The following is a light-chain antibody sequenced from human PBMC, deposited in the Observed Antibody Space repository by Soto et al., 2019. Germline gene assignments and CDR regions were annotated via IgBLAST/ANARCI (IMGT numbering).Light chain of an antibody. Sequence: EIVMTQSPATLSVSPGERATXXXXXXQSVSSNLAWYQQKPGQAPRLLIYGASTRATGIPARFSGSGSGTEFTLTISSLQSEDFAVYYCQQYNNWPPWTFGQGTKVDIK. CDR2: GAS. J-gene: IGKJ1*01. CDR3: QQYNNWPPWT. V-gene: IGKV3-15*01. CDR1: QSVSSN.